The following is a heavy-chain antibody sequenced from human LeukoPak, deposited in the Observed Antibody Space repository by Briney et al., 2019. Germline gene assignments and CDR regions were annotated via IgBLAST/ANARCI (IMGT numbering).Heavy chain of an antibody. CDR1: GFTFSSYA. Sequence: GGSLRLSCAASGFTFSSYAMSWVRQAPGKGLERVSAISGSGGSTYYAESVKGRFTISRDNSKNTLYLQMNSLRAEDTAVYYCAKENAVWFGFLDYWGQGTLVTVSS. J-gene: IGHJ4*02. CDR3: AKENAVWFGFLDY. CDR2: ISGSGGST. D-gene: IGHD3-10*01. V-gene: IGHV3-23*01.